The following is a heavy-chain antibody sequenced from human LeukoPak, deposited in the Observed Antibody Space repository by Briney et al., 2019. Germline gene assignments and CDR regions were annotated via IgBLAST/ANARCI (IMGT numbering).Heavy chain of an antibody. J-gene: IGHJ4*02. CDR2: IRQDGSER. D-gene: IGHD5-12*01. CDR3: ARDWGSTGYDLYDS. CDR1: GFTFSPFP. Sequence: GGSLRLSCAASGFTFSPFPMHWVRQAPGKGLQWVAHIRQDGSERHYVDSVKDRFTISRDNAKNSLDLQMDSLRAEDTAVYYCARDWGSTGYDLYDSWGQGTLVTVSS. V-gene: IGHV3-7*01.